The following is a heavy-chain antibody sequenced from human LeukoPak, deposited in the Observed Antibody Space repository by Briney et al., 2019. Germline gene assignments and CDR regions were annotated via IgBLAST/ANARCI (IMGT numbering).Heavy chain of an antibody. CDR1: GFSFSSYS. D-gene: IGHD2-15*01. J-gene: IGHJ6*02. Sequence: GGSLRLSCAGSGFSFSSYSMNWVRQAPGKGLEWISYISSTSSVSDTIYYADSVMGRFTISRDNAKNSLYLEMNNLRVEDTALYYCARGQEGYCGGSSCPGLVYYYGMDVWGQGTTVTVSS. CDR3: ARGQEGYCGGSSCPGLVYYYGMDV. CDR2: ISSTSSVSDTI. V-gene: IGHV3-48*04.